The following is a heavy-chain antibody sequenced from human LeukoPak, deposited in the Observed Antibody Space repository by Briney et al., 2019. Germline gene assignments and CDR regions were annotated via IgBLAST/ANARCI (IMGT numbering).Heavy chain of an antibody. CDR1: GFTFSSYG. CDR3: AKDGSGSRGYYYYGMDV. V-gene: IGHV3-30*18. Sequence: GGSLRLSCAASGFTFSSYGMHWVRQAPGKGLEWVAVISYGGSNKYYADSVKGRFTISRDNSKNTLYLQMNSLRAEDTAVYYCAKDGSGSRGYYYYGMDVWGKGTTVTVSS. D-gene: IGHD3-16*01. CDR2: ISYGGSNK. J-gene: IGHJ6*04.